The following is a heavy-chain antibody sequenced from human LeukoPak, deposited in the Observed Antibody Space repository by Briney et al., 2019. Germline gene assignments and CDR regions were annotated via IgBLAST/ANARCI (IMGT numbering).Heavy chain of an antibody. Sequence: GVPLRLSCATSGFTFSVYAMSWVRQAPGKGLEWVSVISGRGDTTRYGESVKGRSTVSRDNSKNTLYLEMTNLRAEDAAVYFCAMDPNGDYLGAFAFWGQGTLVTVSS. J-gene: IGHJ3*01. CDR1: GFTFSVYA. CDR3: AMDPNGDYLGAFAF. D-gene: IGHD4-17*01. CDR2: ISGRGDTT. V-gene: IGHV3-23*01.